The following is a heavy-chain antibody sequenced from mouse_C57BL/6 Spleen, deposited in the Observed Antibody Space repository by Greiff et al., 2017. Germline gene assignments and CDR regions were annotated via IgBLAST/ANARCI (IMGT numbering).Heavy chain of an antibody. D-gene: IGHD2-3*01. Sequence: QVQLQQSGAELARPGASVKLSCKASGYTFTSYGISWVKQRTGQGLEWIGEIYPRSGNTYYNEKFKGKATLTADKSSSTAYMELRSLTSEDSAVYFCARWGWLLRDYAMDYWGQGTSVTVSS. CDR3: ARWGWLLRDYAMDY. J-gene: IGHJ4*01. CDR2: IYPRSGNT. CDR1: GYTFTSYG. V-gene: IGHV1-81*01.